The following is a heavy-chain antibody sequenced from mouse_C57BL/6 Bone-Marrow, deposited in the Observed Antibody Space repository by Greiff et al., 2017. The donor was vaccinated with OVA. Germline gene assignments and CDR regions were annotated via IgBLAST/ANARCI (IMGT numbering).Heavy chain of an antibody. V-gene: IGHV1-69*01. CDR3: ARPIRYDYGMDY. J-gene: IGHJ4*01. CDR2: IDPSDSYT. CDR1: GYTFTSYW. D-gene: IGHD1-1*01. Sequence: QVQLQQPGAELVMPGASVKLSCKASGYTFTSYWMHWVKQRPGQGLEWIGEIDPSDSYTNYNQKFKGKSTLTVDKSSSTAYMQLSSLTSEDSAVYYCARPIRYDYGMDYWGQGTSVTVSS.